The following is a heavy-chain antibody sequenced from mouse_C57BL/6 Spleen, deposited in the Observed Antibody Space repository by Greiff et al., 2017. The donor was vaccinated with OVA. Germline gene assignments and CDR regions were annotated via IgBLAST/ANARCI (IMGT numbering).Heavy chain of an antibody. Sequence: QVQLQQSGPELVKPGASVKISCKASGYAFSSSWMNWVKQRPGTGLEWIGRIYPGDGDPNYNGKFTGKATLTADKSSSTAYMQRSSLTSEDSAVYFCANYYGSRVYYCDYWGQGTTLTVSA. CDR2: IYPGDGDP. J-gene: IGHJ2*01. CDR3: ANYYGSRVYYCDY. V-gene: IGHV1-82*01. D-gene: IGHD1-1*01. CDR1: GYAFSSSW.